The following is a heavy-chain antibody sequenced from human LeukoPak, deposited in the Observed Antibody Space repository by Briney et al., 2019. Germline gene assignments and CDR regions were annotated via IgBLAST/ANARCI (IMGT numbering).Heavy chain of an antibody. CDR3: ARVGCSSTSCGNWFDP. V-gene: IGHV1-3*01. Sequence: ASVKVSCKASGYTFTSYAMHWVRQAPGQRLEWTGWINAGNGNTKYSQKFQGRVTITRDTSASTAYMELSSLRSEDTAVYYCARVGCSSTSCGNWFDPWGQGTLVTVSS. CDR1: GYTFTSYA. J-gene: IGHJ5*02. CDR2: INAGNGNT. D-gene: IGHD2-2*01.